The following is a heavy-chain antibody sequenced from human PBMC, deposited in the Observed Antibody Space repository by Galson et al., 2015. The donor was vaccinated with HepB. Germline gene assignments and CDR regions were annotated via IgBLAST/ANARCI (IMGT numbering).Heavy chain of an antibody. D-gene: IGHD3-9*01. Sequence: SVKVSCKASGGTFSSYTISWLRQAPGQGLEWMGRIIPIVDIANYPQKFQDRVTITADKSTSTAYMELSSLRSEDTAVYYCARDPHYEILTGYNGGMDVWGQGTTVTVSS. CDR1: GGTFSSYT. CDR2: IIPIVDIA. CDR3: ARDPHYEILTGYNGGMDV. V-gene: IGHV1-69*04. J-gene: IGHJ6*02.